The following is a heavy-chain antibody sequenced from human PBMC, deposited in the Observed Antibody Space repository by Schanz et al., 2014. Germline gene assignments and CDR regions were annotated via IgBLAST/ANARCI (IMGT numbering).Heavy chain of an antibody. CDR1: GYTLTNYY. D-gene: IGHD3-16*01. Sequence: QVQLVQSGAEVRKPGASVRVSCTASGYTLTNYYMHWVRQAPGQGLEWMGMINPHLNITTYAQIFQGRVTMTRDTAPSTVYMDLSSLRSEDPAVYYCARGGGFYWFDPWGQGTLVTVSS. CDR3: ARGGGFYWFDP. V-gene: IGHV1-46*01. J-gene: IGHJ5*02. CDR2: INPHLNIT.